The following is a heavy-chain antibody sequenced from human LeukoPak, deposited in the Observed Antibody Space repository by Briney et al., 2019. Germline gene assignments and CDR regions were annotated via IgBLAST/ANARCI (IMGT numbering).Heavy chain of an antibody. CDR3: AKDGSGSYYSPEYYFDY. CDR2: ISGYGGTT. J-gene: IGHJ4*02. D-gene: IGHD1-26*01. Sequence: GGSLRLSCAASGFTLSSYAMNWVRQAPGKGLEWVSGISGYGGTTYYADSVKGRFTISRDNSKNAVFLQMNSLRVEDMAVYYCAKDGSGSYYSPEYYFDYWGQGTLVTVSS. V-gene: IGHV3-23*01. CDR1: GFTLSSYA.